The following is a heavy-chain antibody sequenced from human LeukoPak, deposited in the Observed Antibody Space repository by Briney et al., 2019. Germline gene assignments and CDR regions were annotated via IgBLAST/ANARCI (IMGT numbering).Heavy chain of an antibody. V-gene: IGHV4-34*01. CDR1: GGSFSGYY. Sequence: SETLSLTCAVYGGSFSGYYWSWIRQPPGKGLEWIGEINHSGSTNYSPSLRSRVTISMDTSKNQFFLRLNSVTAADTAVYYCARLYDILTGYYYYFDYWGQGTLATVSS. CDR2: INHSGST. J-gene: IGHJ4*02. D-gene: IGHD3-9*01. CDR3: ARLYDILTGYYYYFDY.